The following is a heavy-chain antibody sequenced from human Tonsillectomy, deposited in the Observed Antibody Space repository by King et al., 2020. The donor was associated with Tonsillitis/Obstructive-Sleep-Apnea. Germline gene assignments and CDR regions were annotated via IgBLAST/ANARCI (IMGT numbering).Heavy chain of an antibody. CDR1: VFTFSSYS. CDR3: ARVVTASRALDV. J-gene: IGHJ6*04. CDR2: LSGSGGAI. V-gene: IGHV3-48*02. Sequence: VQLVESGGVLVQPGGSLRLSCAASVFTFSSYSRIWVRQAPGRGLVWLSHLSGSGGAICYGDSVKGRFTTSRDNSKNSLSLQMNSLRDADTAVYYCARVVTASRALDVWGKGTTVTVSS. D-gene: IGHD2-21*02.